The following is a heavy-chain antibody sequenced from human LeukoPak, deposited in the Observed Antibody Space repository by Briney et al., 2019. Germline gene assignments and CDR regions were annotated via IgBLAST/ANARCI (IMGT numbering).Heavy chain of an antibody. J-gene: IGHJ2*01. CDR3: ARAILTASGYVWHFDL. CDR1: GGSFSGYY. CDR2: INHSGST. V-gene: IGHV4-34*09. Sequence: SETLSLTCAVYGGSFSGYYWSWIRQPPGKGLEWIGEINHSGSTNYNPSLKSRLTMSVDTSKNQFSLKLSSATAADTAVYYCARAILTASGYVWHFDLWGRGTLVTVSS. D-gene: IGHD3-3*01.